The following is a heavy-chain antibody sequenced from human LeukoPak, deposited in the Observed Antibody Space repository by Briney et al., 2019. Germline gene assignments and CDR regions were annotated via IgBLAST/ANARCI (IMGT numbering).Heavy chain of an antibody. J-gene: IGHJ1*01. CDR2: ISYDGSNK. Sequence: PGGSLRLSCAASGFTFSSYGMHWVRQAPGKGLEWVAVISYDGSNKYYADSVKGRFTISRDNSKNTLYLQMNSLRAKDTAVYYCAKGVAIAARRGPPQHWGQGTLVTASS. CDR3: AKGVAIAARRGPPQH. D-gene: IGHD6-6*01. CDR1: GFTFSSYG. V-gene: IGHV3-30*18.